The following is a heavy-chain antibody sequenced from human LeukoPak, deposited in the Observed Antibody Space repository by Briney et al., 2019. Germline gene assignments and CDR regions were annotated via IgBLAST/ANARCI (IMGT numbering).Heavy chain of an antibody. J-gene: IGHJ4*02. CDR2: IDPSDSYT. V-gene: IGHV5-10-1*01. Sequence: GESLKISCKGSGYSFPIYWISWVRQMSGKGLEWMGRIDPSDSYTNYSPSSQGHVTISADKSISTAYLQWSSLRASDTAIYYCARLKRDGYNFDYWGQGTLVTVSS. CDR1: GYSFPIYW. CDR3: ARLKRDGYNFDY. D-gene: IGHD5-24*01.